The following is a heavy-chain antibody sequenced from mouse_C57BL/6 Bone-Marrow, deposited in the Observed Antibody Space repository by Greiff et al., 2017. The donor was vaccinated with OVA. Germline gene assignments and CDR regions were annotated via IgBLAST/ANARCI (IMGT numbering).Heavy chain of an antibody. D-gene: IGHD1-1*01. CDR3: ARSGYGSRDYAMDY. CDR2: IDPNSGGT. J-gene: IGHJ4*01. V-gene: IGHV1-72*01. Sequence: QVQLQQSGAELVKPGASVKLSCKASGYTFTSYWMHWVKQRPGRGLEWIGRIDPNSGGTKYNEKFKSKATLTVAKPSSTAYMQLSSLTSEDAAVYYGARSGYGSRDYAMDYWGQGTSVTVSS. CDR1: GYTFTSYW.